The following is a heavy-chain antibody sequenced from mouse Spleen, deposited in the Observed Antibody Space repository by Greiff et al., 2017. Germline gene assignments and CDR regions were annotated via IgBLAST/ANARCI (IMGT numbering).Heavy chain of an antibody. D-gene: IGHD2-2*01. V-gene: IGHV1-69*01. Sequence: QVQLQQSGAELVMPGASVKLSCKASGYTFTSYWMHWVKQRPGQGLEWIGEIDPSDSYTNYNQKFKGKATLTVDKSSSTAYMQLSSLTSEDSAVYYCARSGGYDVGGDFDYWGQGTTLTVSS. J-gene: IGHJ2*01. CDR1: GYTFTSYW. CDR2: IDPSDSYT. CDR3: ARSGGYDVGGDFDY.